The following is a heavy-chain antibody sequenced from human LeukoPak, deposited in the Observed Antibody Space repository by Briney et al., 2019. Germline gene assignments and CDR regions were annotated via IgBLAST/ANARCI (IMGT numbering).Heavy chain of an antibody. Sequence: PGGSLRLSCAASGFTVSSNYMSWVRQAPGKGLEWVSVIHSGGSTYYADSVKGRFTISRDNSSNTLYLQMNSLRAEDAAVYYCARGYCSGGSCYRAPFTYWGQGTLVTVSS. J-gene: IGHJ4*02. CDR2: IHSGGST. CDR1: GFTVSSNY. D-gene: IGHD2-15*01. CDR3: ARGYCSGGSCYRAPFTY. V-gene: IGHV3-53*01.